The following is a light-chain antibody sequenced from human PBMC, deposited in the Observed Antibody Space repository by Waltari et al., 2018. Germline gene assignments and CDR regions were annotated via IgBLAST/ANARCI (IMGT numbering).Light chain of an antibody. CDR3: QHYVRLPVS. CDR2: GAS. Sequence: EIVLTQSPGTLSLSPGERAILSCRASLSVSRSLAWYQQKPGQAPRLLIYGASSRATGVPDRFSGSGSGTDFSLTISRLEPEDFAVYYCQHYVRLPVSFGQGTKVEIK. CDR1: LSVSRS. J-gene: IGKJ1*01. V-gene: IGKV3-20*01.